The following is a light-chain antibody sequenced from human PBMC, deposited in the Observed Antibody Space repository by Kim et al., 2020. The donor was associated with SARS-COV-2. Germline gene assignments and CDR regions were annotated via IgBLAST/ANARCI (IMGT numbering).Light chain of an antibody. J-gene: IGKJ1*01. CDR2: GAS. V-gene: IGKV3-15*01. CDR1: QPVNTY. Sequence: VSPGERDTRSCRASQPVNTYLAWYQKQPGQAPRLLIFGASARATAFPARFSGSGSGTDFTLTISSLQSEEFAVYYCQQYHDWPWTFGQGTKVDIK. CDR3: QQYHDWPWT.